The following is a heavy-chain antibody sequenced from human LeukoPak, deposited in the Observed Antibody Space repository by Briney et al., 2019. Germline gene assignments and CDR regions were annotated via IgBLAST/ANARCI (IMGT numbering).Heavy chain of an antibody. CDR3: AKDESRWELLPDDY. CDR2: ISYDGSNK. Sequence: GGSLRLSCAASGFTFSSYGMHWVRQAPGKGLEWVAVISYDGSNKYYADSVKGRFTISRDNSKNTLYLQMNSLRAEDTAVYYCAKDESRWELLPDDYWGQGTLVTVSS. J-gene: IGHJ4*02. CDR1: GFTFSSYG. V-gene: IGHV3-30*18. D-gene: IGHD1-26*01.